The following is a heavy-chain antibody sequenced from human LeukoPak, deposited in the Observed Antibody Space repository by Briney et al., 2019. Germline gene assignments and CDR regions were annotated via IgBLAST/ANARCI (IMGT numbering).Heavy chain of an antibody. CDR1: GYTFTGYY. Sequence: GASVKVSCKASGYTFTGYYMHWVRQAPGQGLEWVGWINPNSGGTNYAQKFQGRVTMTRDTSISTAYMELSRLRSDDTAVYYCAAAAVCGGDCYYSYYYYMDVWGKGTTVTVSS. D-gene: IGHD2-21*01. V-gene: IGHV1-2*02. J-gene: IGHJ6*03. CDR3: AAAAVCGGDCYYSYYYYMDV. CDR2: INPNSGGT.